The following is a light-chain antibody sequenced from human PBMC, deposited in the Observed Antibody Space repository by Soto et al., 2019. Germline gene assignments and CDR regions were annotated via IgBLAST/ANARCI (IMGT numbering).Light chain of an antibody. J-gene: IGLJ2*01. CDR2: SNN. V-gene: IGLV1-44*01. CDR3: AAWDDSLNGVV. CDR1: SSNIGDNT. Sequence: QSVLTQPPSASGTPGQRVTISCSGSSSNIGDNTVNWYQQLPGTAPKLLIHSNNERPSGVPDRFSGSKSGTSASLAISGLQSEDEADYYCAAWDDSLNGVVFGGGTKVTVL.